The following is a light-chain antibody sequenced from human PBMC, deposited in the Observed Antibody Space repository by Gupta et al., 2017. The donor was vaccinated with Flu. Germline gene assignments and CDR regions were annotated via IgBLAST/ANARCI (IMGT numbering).Light chain of an antibody. V-gene: IGLV1-47*01. J-gene: IGLJ2*01. CDR1: SSKVGTSY. CDR2: GHN. CDR3: APSEDSLSVLV. Sequence: RATISSSGTSSKVGTSYFFCYHHHPATAPNLLFYGHNTRRSAVPARFSASKSATTAALTTIGLLAEDEAAYYYAPSEDSLSVLVFGGGTKLTVL.